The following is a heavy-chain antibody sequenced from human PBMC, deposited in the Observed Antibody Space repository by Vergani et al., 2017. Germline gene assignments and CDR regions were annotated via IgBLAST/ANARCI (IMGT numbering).Heavy chain of an antibody. CDR1: GGTFSSNS. V-gene: IGHV1-69*15. CDR2: IIPIFGTT. D-gene: IGHD3-22*01. Sequence: QVQLVQSGAEVKKPGSSVKVSCKASGGTFSSNSISWVRQAPGQGLEWMGRIIPIFGTTSYAQKFQGRVTILADESTSTAYMELSSLRSEDTAVYYCARSSGYKPHFQFDYWGQGTLVTVSS. J-gene: IGHJ4*02. CDR3: ARSSGYKPHFQFDY.